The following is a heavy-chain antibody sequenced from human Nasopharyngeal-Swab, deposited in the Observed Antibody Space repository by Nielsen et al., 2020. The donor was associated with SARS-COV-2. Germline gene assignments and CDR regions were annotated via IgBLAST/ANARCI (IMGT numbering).Heavy chain of an antibody. D-gene: IGHD4-17*01. CDR2: INPNSGGT. J-gene: IGHJ4*02. CDR1: GYTFTGYY. V-gene: IGHV1-2*02. CDR3: AREAVTTPGSHYDY. Sequence: ASVKVSCKASGYTFTGYYMHWVRQAPGQGLEWMGWINPNSGGTNYAQKLQGRVTMTRDTSISTAYMELSRLRSDDTAVYYCAREAVTTPGSHYDYWGQGTLVTVSS.